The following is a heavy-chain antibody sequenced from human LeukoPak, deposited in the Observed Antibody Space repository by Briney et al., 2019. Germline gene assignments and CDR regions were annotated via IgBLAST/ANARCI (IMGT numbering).Heavy chain of an antibody. D-gene: IGHD3-22*01. Sequence: PGGSLRLSCAASGFTFSSYSMNWVRQAPGKGLEWVSSISSSSSYIYYADSVKGRFTISRDNAKNSLYLQMNSLRAEDTAVYYCARGSYNWNDGYYYDSSGPGVYFDYWGQGTLVTVSS. J-gene: IGHJ4*02. CDR2: ISSSSSYI. CDR3: ARGSYNWNDGYYYDSSGPGVYFDY. CDR1: GFTFSSYS. V-gene: IGHV3-21*01.